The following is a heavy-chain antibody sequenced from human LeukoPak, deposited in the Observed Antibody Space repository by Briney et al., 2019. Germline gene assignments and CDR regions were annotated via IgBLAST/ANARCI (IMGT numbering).Heavy chain of an antibody. D-gene: IGHD1-26*01. CDR3: TRVGASVGAFDY. CDR2: INSDGSRT. V-gene: IGHV3-74*01. CDR1: GLTFSRYW. Sequence: GGSLRLSCAPSGLTFSRYWVHWAPHAPGKAVVWVSRINSDGSRTRYADSVKGRLTISRDNAKNTPYLQMKNLRAQDTAVYYRTRVGASVGAFDYWGQGTLVTVSS. J-gene: IGHJ4*02.